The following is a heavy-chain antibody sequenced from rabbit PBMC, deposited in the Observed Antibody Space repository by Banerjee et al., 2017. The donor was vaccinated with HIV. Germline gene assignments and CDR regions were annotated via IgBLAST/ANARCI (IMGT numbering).Heavy chain of an antibody. J-gene: IGHJ4*01. CDR2: IYTSNGKT. CDR3: ARDAGSGAYIDGYFNL. CDR1: GFAFSNGYD. V-gene: IGHV1S45*01. D-gene: IGHD8-1*01. Sequence: QEQLVESGGGLVQPGTSLTLTCTASGFAFSNGYDMCWVRQAPGKGLEWIGCIYTSNGKTYYASWAKGRLTISKTSSTTVTLQMTSLTVADTATYFCARDAGSGAYIDGYFNLWGPGTLVTVS.